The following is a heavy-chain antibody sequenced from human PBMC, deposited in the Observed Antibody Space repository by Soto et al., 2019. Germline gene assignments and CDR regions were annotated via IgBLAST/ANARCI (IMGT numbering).Heavy chain of an antibody. V-gene: IGHV4-34*01. CDR2: INHSGST. D-gene: IGHD6-6*01. Sequence: QVQLQQWGAGLLKPSETLSLTCAVYGGSFSGYYWSWIRQPPGKGLEWIGEINHSGSTNYNPSLXRXVXXSVDTSKNQSSLKLSSVPAADTAVYYCARTSRLDYGGQGTLVTVSS. CDR3: ARTSRLDY. J-gene: IGHJ4*02. CDR1: GGSFSGYY.